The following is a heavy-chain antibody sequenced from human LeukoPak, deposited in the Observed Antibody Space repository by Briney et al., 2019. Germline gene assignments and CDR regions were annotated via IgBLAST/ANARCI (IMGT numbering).Heavy chain of an antibody. CDR3: ARDDNPSMVVTAVDY. CDR1: GGTFSSYA. J-gene: IGHJ4*02. CDR2: IIPIFGTA. Sequence: SVKVSCKASGGTFSSYAISWVRQAPGQGLEWMGRIIPIFGTANYAQKFQGRVTITTDESMSTAYMELSSLRSEDTAVYYCARDDNPSMVVTAVDYWGQGTLVTVSS. V-gene: IGHV1-69*05. D-gene: IGHD4-23*01.